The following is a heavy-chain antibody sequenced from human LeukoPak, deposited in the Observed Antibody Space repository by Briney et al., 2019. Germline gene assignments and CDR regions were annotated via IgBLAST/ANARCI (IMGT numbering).Heavy chain of an antibody. V-gene: IGHV1-24*01. D-gene: IGHD2-8*01. CDR3: AADQAPTNPYMWVDP. J-gene: IGHJ5*02. Sequence: ASVKVSCKVSGYTLTELSMHWVRQAPGKGLEWMGGFDPEDGETIYAQKFQGRVTMTEDTSTDTAYMELSSLRSEDTAVYYCAADQAPTNPYMWVDPWGQGTQVIVSS. CDR2: FDPEDGET. CDR1: GYTLTELS.